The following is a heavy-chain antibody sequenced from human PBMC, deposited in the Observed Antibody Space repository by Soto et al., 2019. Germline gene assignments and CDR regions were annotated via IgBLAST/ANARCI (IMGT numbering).Heavy chain of an antibody. CDR2: IYYSGST. V-gene: IGHV4-30-4*01. CDR3: ARAYYYGSGSYYTSLFDY. Sequence: SETLSLTCTVSGGSISSGDYYWSWIRQPPGKGLEWIGYIYYSGSTYYNPSLKSRVTISVDTSKNQFSLKLSSVTAADTAVYYCARAYYYGSGSYYTSLFDYWGQGTLVTVSS. J-gene: IGHJ4*02. CDR1: GGSISSGDYY. D-gene: IGHD3-10*01.